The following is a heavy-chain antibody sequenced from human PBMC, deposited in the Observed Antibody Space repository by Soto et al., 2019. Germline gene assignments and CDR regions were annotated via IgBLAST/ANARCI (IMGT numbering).Heavy chain of an antibody. CDR3: AKDNDLDRDGPFDY. J-gene: IGHJ4*02. Sequence: EVQLVESGGGSVQPGRSLRLSCAASGFSFDDYGMHCVRQGPGKGLEWVSGISWNSGDIYYADSVKGRFTISRDNAKRSLYLQMNSLRPDDTALYYCAKDNDLDRDGPFDYWGQGILVTVSS. D-gene: IGHD2-2*03. CDR1: GFSFDDYG. CDR2: ISWNSGDI. V-gene: IGHV3-9*01.